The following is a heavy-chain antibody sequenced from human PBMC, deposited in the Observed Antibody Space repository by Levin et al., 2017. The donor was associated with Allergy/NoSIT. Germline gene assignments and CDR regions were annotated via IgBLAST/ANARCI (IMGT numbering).Heavy chain of an antibody. V-gene: IGHV3-20*04. D-gene: IGHD1-26*01. J-gene: IGHJ3*02. CDR1: GFTFDDYA. Sequence: GESLKISCAASGFTFDDYAMTWVRQPPGKGLEWVSYINWNGGSTVYADSVKGRFTISRDNAKNSLYLQMNSLRAEDTALYYCARVGGIVGTVDAFDIWGQGTLVTVSS. CDR2: INWNGGST. CDR3: ARVGGIVGTVDAFDI.